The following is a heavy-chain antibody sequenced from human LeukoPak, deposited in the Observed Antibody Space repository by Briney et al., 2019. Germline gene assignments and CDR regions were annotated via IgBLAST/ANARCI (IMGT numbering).Heavy chain of an antibody. CDR1: GYTFTSYY. J-gene: IGHJ4*02. D-gene: IGHD6-13*01. V-gene: IGHV1-46*03. CDR3: AREVPRVVAAAGLFDY. Sequence: ASVKVSCKASGYTFTSYYMHWVRQAPGQGLEWMGIINPSGGSTSYAQKFQGRVTMTRDTSTGTVYMELSSLRSEDTAVYYCAREVPRVVAAAGLFDYWGQGTLVTVSS. CDR2: INPSGGST.